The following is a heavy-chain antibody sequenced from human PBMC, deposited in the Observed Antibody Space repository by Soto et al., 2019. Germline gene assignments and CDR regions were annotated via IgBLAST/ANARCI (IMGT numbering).Heavy chain of an antibody. CDR2: INHSGST. V-gene: IGHV4-34*01. Sequence: SETLSLTCAVYGGSFSGYYWSWIRQPPGKGLEWIGEINHSGSTNYNPSLKSRVTISVDTSKNQFSLKLSSVTAADTAVYYCAISHYSTGRAVGGQGPPVTVP. CDR1: GGSFSGYY. J-gene: IGHJ6*02. CDR3: AISHYSTGRAV.